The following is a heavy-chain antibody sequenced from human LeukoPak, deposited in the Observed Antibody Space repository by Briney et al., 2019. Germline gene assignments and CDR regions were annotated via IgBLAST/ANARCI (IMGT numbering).Heavy chain of an antibody. J-gene: IGHJ5*02. CDR3: ARDSGSRWFDP. V-gene: IGHV4-59*01. Sequence: PSETLSLTCTVSGGSISSYYWSWIRQPPGKGLEGIGYIYYSGSTNYNPSLKSRVTISVDTSKNQFSLKLSSVTAADTAVYYCARDSGSRWFDPWGQGTLVTVSS. D-gene: IGHD3-22*01. CDR1: GGSISSYY. CDR2: IYYSGST.